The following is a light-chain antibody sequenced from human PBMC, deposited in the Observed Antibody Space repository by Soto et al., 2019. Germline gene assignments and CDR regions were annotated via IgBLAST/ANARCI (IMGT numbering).Light chain of an antibody. J-gene: IGKJ2*01. Sequence: EIVMTQSPATLSVSPGERATLSCRASQSVSSNLAWYQQKPGQAPRLLIYGASTRATGIPARFSGSGSGTEFTLTSSSRQSEDFAGYYCQQYNNWPPGPFGQGTKLEIK. CDR2: GAS. CDR3: QQYNNWPPGP. CDR1: QSVSSN. V-gene: IGKV3-15*01.